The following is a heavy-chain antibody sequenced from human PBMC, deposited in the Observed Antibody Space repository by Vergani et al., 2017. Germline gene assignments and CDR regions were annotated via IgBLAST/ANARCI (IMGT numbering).Heavy chain of an antibody. J-gene: IGHJ6*03. D-gene: IGHD3-10*01. V-gene: IGHV1-69*01. CDR1: GGTFSSYA. CDR3: ASITMVRGVILMPEGLYYYMDV. CDR2: IIPIFGTA. Sequence: QVQLVQSGAEVKKPGSSVKVSCKASGGTFSSYAISWVRQAPGQGLEWMGGIIPIFGTANYAQKFQDRVTITADESTGTAYRELSSLRSEDTAVYYCASITMVRGVILMPEGLYYYMDVWGKGTTVTVSS.